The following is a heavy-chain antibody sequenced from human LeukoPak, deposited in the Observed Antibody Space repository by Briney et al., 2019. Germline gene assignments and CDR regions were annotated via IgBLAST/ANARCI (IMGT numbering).Heavy chain of an antibody. CDR1: GFTFSSYA. CDR2: ISYDGSNK. D-gene: IGHD3-10*01. CDR3: AKGAYGSGSYYGFDWFDP. V-gene: IGHV3-30*04. Sequence: GGSLRLSCAASGFTFSSYAMCWVRQAPGKGLEWVALISYDGSNKYYADSVKGRFTISRDNSKNTLYLQMNSLRAEDTAVYYCAKGAYGSGSYYGFDWFDPWGQGTLVTVSS. J-gene: IGHJ5*02.